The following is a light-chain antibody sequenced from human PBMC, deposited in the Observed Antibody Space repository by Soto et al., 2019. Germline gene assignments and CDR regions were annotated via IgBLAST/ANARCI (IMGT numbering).Light chain of an antibody. CDR2: EVS. CDR3: SSYAGSNNWV. J-gene: IGLJ3*02. V-gene: IGLV2-8*01. Sequence: QSALTQPPSASGSPGQSVTISCTGTSSDVGSYNYVSWYQQHPGKAPKHMIYEVSKRPSGVPDRFSGSKSGNTASLTVSGLQAEDEADYYCSSYAGSNNWVFGGGTKLTVL. CDR1: SSDVGSYNY.